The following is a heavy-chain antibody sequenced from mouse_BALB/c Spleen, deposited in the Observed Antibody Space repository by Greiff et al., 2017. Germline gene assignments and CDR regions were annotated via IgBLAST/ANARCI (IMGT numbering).Heavy chain of an antibody. CDR1: GYAFTNYL. CDR3: TRVDGYSYFDV. CDR2: INPSNGGT. J-gene: IGHJ1*01. Sequence: VQLQQSGAELVRPGTSVKVSCKASGYAFTNYLIEWVKQRPGQGLEWIGEINPSNGGTNFNEKFKSKATLTVDKSSSTAYMQLSSLTSEDSAVYYCTRVDGYSYFDVWGAGTTVTVSS. D-gene: IGHD2-3*01. V-gene: IGHV1-54*01.